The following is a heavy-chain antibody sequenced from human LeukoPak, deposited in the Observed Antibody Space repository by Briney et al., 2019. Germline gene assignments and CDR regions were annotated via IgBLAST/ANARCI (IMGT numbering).Heavy chain of an antibody. Sequence: GGSLVLSCAASGFTFSSYAMHWVRQAPGKGLEGVAVISYDGSNKYYADSVKGRFTISRDNSKNTLYLQMNSLRAEDTAVYYCARNLYYYDSSGVFGAWGQGTLVTVSS. CDR2: ISYDGSNK. D-gene: IGHD3-22*01. CDR3: ARNLYYYDSSGVFGA. CDR1: GFTFSSYA. V-gene: IGHV3-30-3*01. J-gene: IGHJ5*02.